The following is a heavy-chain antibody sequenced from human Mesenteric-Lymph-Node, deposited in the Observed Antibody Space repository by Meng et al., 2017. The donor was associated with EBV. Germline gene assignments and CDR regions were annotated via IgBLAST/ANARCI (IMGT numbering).Heavy chain of an antibody. CDR1: GGSVSSAGYY. V-gene: IGHV4-30-4*01. CDR2: MYYSGSI. D-gene: IGHD5-18*01. J-gene: IGHJ4*02. CDR3: ASRGYSDGWTFDS. Sequence: VQREEGRPCLGHPSPTLLPTCACFGGSVSSAGYYWTWIRQPPGKGLEWIGYMYYSGSIYYNPSLKSRVTISVDTSKNQFSLKLSSVTAADTAVYYCASRGYSDGWTFDSWGQGTLVTVSS.